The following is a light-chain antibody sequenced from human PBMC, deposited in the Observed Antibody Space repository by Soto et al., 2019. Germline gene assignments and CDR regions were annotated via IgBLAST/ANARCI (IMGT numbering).Light chain of an antibody. CDR3: LSYTSSSTLL. CDR2: EVN. V-gene: IGLV2-18*02. Sequence: QSALTQPPSVSGSPGQSVTISCTGTSNDVGTYNRVYWYQEPPGTAPKLMIYEVNNRPSGVPDRFSGSKSGNTASLTISGLQAEDEADYYCLSYTSSSTLLFGGGTKLTVL. CDR1: SNDVGTYNR. J-gene: IGLJ2*01.